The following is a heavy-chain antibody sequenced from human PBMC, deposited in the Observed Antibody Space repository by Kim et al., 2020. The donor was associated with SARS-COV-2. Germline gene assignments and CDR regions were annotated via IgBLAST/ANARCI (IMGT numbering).Heavy chain of an antibody. D-gene: IGHD3-22*01. J-gene: IGHJ4*02. CDR3: ANPAGGYYDSSGYS. Sequence: ADSGKGWFTLSRDNSKNTLYLQMNSLRAEDTAVYYCANPAGGYYDSSGYSWGQGTLVTVSS. V-gene: IGHV3-23*01.